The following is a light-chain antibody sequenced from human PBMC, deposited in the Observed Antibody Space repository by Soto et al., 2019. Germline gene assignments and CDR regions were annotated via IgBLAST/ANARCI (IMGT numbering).Light chain of an antibody. J-gene: IGKJ1*01. CDR3: QQYNKWPRT. CDR2: GAS. CDR1: QSVITN. Sequence: ETVMTQCPAILAVSPGEGAMLSGGASQSVITNLAWYQQKPGQAPRLLIYGASTRAAIIPARFSGSGSGTEFTLTISSLQSEDFAVYYCQQYNKWPRTLGQGTKVDIK. V-gene: IGKV3-15*01.